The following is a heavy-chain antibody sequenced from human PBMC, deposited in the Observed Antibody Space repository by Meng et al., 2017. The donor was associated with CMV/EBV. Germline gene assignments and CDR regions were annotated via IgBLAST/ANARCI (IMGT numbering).Heavy chain of an antibody. J-gene: IGHJ5*02. Sequence: SVKVSCKASGGTFSSYAISWVRQAPGQGLEWMGWIIPIFGTANYAQKFQGRVTITTDESTSTAYMELSSLRSEDTAVYYCARVRGCSSTSCYPNWFDPWGQGTLVTVSS. D-gene: IGHD2-2*01. CDR1: GGTFSSYA. CDR2: IIPIFGTA. CDR3: ARVRGCSSTSCYPNWFDP. V-gene: IGHV1-69*05.